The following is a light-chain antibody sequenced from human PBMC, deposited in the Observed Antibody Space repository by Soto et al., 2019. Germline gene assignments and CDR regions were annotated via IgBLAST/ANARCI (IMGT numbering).Light chain of an antibody. V-gene: IGLV3-1*01. CDR3: QAWDSSDVV. CDR2: QDI. J-gene: IGLJ2*01. CDR1: ALGDKH. Sequence: SYELTQPPSVSVSPGQTATITCSGDALGDKHAFWYQQKPGQSPVVVIYQDIKRPSGIPERFSGSNSGNTATLTISGTQAMDEADYYCQAWDSSDVVFGGGTKLTVL.